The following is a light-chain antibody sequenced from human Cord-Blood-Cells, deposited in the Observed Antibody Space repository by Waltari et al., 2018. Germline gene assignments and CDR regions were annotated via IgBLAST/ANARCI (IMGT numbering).Light chain of an antibody. J-gene: IGKJ2*03. CDR1: QGISSY. CDR2: PAS. V-gene: IGKV1-9*01. Sequence: DIQLTQSPSFLSASVRDRVTITCRASQGISSYLAWYQQKPGKAPKLLIYPASTLQSGVPSRFSGSGSGTEFTLTISSLQPEDFATYYCQQLNSYPYSFGQGTKLEIK. CDR3: QQLNSYPYS.